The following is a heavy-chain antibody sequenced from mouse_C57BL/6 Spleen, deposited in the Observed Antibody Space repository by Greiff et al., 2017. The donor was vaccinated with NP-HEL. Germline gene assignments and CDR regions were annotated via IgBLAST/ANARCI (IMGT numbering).Heavy chain of an antibody. CDR2: LYPGSGNT. D-gene: IGHD3-2*02. V-gene: IGHV1-76*01. Sequence: QVQLQQSGAELVRPGASVKLSCKASGYTFTDYYINWVKQRPGQGLEWIARLYPGSGNTYYNEKFKGKATLTAEKSSSTAYMQLSSLTSEDSAVYFCVQDSSGPRYWYFDVWGTGTTVTVSS. J-gene: IGHJ1*03. CDR3: VQDSSGPRYWYFDV. CDR1: GYTFTDYY.